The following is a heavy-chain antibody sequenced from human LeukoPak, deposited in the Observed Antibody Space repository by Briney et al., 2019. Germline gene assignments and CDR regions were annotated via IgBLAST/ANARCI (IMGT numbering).Heavy chain of an antibody. J-gene: IGHJ4*02. CDR2: IYSGGST. D-gene: IGHD3-16*01. CDR3: ARTDYSHFDY. CDR1: GFTVSSNY. Sequence: GGSLRLSCAASGFTVSSNYMNWVRQAPGKGLERVSIIYSGGSTYYADSVKGRFTISRDNSKNTLYLQMNRLKVEDTAVYYCARTDYSHFDYWGQGTLVTVSS. V-gene: IGHV3-66*02.